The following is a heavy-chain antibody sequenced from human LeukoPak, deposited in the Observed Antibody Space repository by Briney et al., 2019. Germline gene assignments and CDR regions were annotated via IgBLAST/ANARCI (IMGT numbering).Heavy chain of an antibody. V-gene: IGHV4-39*07. Sequence: SQTLSLTCTVSGGSISSNNYYWGWIRQPPGKGLEWIGSIYYGGYTYYNPSLKSRVTISVDTSKNQFSLKLSSVTAADTAVYYCARESHDSSGYYFDAFDIWGQGTMVTVSS. CDR2: IYYGGYT. J-gene: IGHJ3*02. D-gene: IGHD3-22*01. CDR1: GGSISSNNYY. CDR3: ARESHDSSGYYFDAFDI.